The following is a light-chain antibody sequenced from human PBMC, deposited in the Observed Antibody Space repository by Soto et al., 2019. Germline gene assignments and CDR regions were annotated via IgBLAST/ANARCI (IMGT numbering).Light chain of an antibody. CDR3: SSYTSSSNYV. Sequence: QSALTQPASVSGSPGQSITISCTGTSRVVGGYNYVSWYQQHPGKAPKLMIYDVSNRPSGVSNRFSGSKSGNTASLTISGLQAEDEADYYCSSYTSSSNYVFGTGTKVTVL. CDR2: DVS. V-gene: IGLV2-14*01. J-gene: IGLJ1*01. CDR1: SRVVGGYNY.